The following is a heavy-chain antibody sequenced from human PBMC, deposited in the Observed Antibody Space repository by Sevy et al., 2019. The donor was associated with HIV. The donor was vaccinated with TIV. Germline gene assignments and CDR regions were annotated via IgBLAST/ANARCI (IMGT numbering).Heavy chain of an antibody. CDR1: GFTFSSYS. Sequence: GGSLRLSCAASGFTFSSYSMNWVRQAPGKGLEWVSSISSSSSYIYYADSVKGRFTISRDNAKNSLYLQMNSLRAEDTAVYYWARAGLFGYFGMDVWGQGTTVTVSS. CDR2: ISSSSSYI. CDR3: ARAGLFGYFGMDV. V-gene: IGHV3-21*01. J-gene: IGHJ6*02. D-gene: IGHD3-10*02.